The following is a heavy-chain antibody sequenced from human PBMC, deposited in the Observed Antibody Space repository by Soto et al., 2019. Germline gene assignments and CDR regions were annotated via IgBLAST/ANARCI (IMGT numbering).Heavy chain of an antibody. D-gene: IGHD2-15*01. V-gene: IGHV3-33*01. CDR1: GFTFSSYG. Sequence: GGSLRLSCAASGFTFSSYGMHWVRQAPGKGLEWVAVIWYDGSNKYYADSVKGRFTISRDNSKNTLYLQMNSLRAEDTAVYYCARDATARDYYYYYYMDVWGKGTTVTVSS. J-gene: IGHJ6*03. CDR3: ARDATARDYYYYYYMDV. CDR2: IWYDGSNK.